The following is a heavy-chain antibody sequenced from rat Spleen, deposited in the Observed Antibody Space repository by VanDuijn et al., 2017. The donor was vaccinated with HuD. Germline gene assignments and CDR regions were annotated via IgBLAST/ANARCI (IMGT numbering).Heavy chain of an antibody. CDR2: ISPSGGHT. D-gene: IGHD3-1*01. CDR1: GFTFSNYG. CDR3: STDQGGGPPFEY. J-gene: IGHJ2*01. Sequence: EVQLVESGGGLVQPGRSLKLSCAASGFTFSNYGMHWIRQAPTKGLEWVASISPSGGHTFYRDSVKGRITISRDNARSTLYLQMDSLRSEDTATYYCSTDQGGGPPFEYWGQGVMVTVSS. V-gene: IGHV5-19*01.